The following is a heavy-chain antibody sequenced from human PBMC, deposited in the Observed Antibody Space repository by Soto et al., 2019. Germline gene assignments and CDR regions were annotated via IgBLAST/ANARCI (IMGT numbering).Heavy chain of an antibody. D-gene: IGHD4-17*01. CDR1: GYIYTSYW. V-gene: IGHV5-51*03. CDR3: ARPHTYGDYIDY. Sequence: EVQLVQSGAEVKKPGESLKISCKGSGYIYTSYWIAWVRQMPGKGLEWMGIIFPRDSDTRYSPSFQGQVTISANKSITPAYLQWSSLKASDTAMYYCARPHTYGDYIDYWGQGTLVTVSS. CDR2: IFPRDSDT. J-gene: IGHJ4*02.